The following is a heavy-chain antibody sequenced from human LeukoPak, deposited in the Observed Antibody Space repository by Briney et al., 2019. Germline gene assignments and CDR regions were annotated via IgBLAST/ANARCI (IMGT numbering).Heavy chain of an antibody. CDR2: IYSGGST. D-gene: IGHD6-13*01. CDR3: ANTYSSSWSEYFQH. V-gene: IGHV3-66*01. CDR1: GFXVSSNY. Sequence: GGSLRLSCAASGFXVSSNYMSWVRQAPGKGLEWVSVIYSGGSTYYADSVKGRFTISRDNSKNTLYLQMNSLRAEDTAVYYCANTYSSSWSEYFQHWGQGTLVTVSS. J-gene: IGHJ1*01.